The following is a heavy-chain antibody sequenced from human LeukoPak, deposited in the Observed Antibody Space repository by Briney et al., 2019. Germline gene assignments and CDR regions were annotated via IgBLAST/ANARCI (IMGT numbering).Heavy chain of an antibody. CDR1: GYTFTSYY. J-gene: IGHJ6*03. CDR2: INPSGGST. CDR3: ARDHYYDSSGYLNYYCYYMDV. Sequence: ASVKVSCKASGYTFTSYYMHWVRQAPGQGLEWMGIINPSGGSTSYAQKFQGRVTMTRDTSTSTVYMELSSLRSEDTAVYYCARDHYYDSSGYLNYYCYYMDVWGKGTTVTVSS. V-gene: IGHV1-46*01. D-gene: IGHD3-22*01.